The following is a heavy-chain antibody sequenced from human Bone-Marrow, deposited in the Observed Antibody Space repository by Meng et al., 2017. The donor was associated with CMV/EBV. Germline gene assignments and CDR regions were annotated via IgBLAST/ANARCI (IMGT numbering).Heavy chain of an antibody. CDR3: ARDFSSGSVDY. J-gene: IGHJ4*02. V-gene: IGHV1-2*04. D-gene: IGHD6-19*01. CDR2: INPNSGGT. Sequence: ASVKVSCKASGYTFTGYYMHWVRQAPGQGLEWMGWINPNSGGTNYAQKFQGWVTMTRDTSISTAYMELSRLRTDDTAVYYCARDFSSGSVDYWGQGTLVTVSS. CDR1: GYTFTGYY.